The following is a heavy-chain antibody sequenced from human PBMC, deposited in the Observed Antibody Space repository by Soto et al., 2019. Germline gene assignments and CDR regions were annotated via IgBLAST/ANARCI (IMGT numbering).Heavy chain of an antibody. CDR2: ISGSGGST. CDR3: ANGLHRQGGYYYYAMDA. CDR1: GSAFSTYA. Sequence: QTGGSLRLSCADSGSAFSTYAMSWVRQGPRKGLEWVSTISGSGGSTYYADSVKGRFTVSRDNSKNIVYLQMSSLRAEDTAMYYCANGLHRQGGYYYYAMDAWGQGTTVTVYS. J-gene: IGHJ6*02. D-gene: IGHD2-15*01. V-gene: IGHV3-23*01.